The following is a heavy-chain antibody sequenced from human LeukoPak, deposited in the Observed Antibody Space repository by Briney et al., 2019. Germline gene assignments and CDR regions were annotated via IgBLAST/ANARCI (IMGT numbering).Heavy chain of an antibody. CDR2: IYSDGSA. Sequence: GGSLRLSRAASGFTFSSYAMSWVRQAPGKGLEWVSVIYSDGSAYSADSVKGRFTISRDNSKNTLYLQMNNLRAEDTAVYYCARESPSAGFDYWGQGTLVTVSS. J-gene: IGHJ4*02. CDR1: GFTFSSYA. CDR3: ARESPSAGFDY. V-gene: IGHV3-53*01. D-gene: IGHD6-13*01.